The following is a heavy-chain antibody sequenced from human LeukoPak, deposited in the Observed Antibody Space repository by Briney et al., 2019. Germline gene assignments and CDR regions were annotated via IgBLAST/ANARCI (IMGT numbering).Heavy chain of an antibody. J-gene: IGHJ4*02. D-gene: IGHD5-24*01. CDR1: GGSFSGYY. V-gene: IGHV4-34*01. Sequence: SETLSLTCAVYGGSFSGYYWSWIRQPPGKGLEWIGEINHSGSTNYNPSLKSRVTISVDTSKNQFSLKLSSVTAADTAVYYYARAGGRWLQKQLGYWGQGTLVTVSS. CDR3: ARAGGRWLQKQLGY. CDR2: INHSGST.